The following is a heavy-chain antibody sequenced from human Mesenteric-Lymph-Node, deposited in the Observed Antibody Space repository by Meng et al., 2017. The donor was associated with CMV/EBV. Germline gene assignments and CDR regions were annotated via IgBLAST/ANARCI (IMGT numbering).Heavy chain of an antibody. CDR1: GGTFSRYT. J-gene: IGHJ4*02. Sequence: SVKVSCKASGGTFSRYTISWVRQAPGQGLEWMGGIIPIFATPDYAQKFRDRVAITTSESTSTVYMELRSLRADDTAVYYCARVKIDSLTGTRYYFDYWGQGTLVTVSS. CDR2: IIPIFATP. V-gene: IGHV1-69*05. CDR3: ARVKIDSLTGTRYYFDY. D-gene: IGHD3-9*01.